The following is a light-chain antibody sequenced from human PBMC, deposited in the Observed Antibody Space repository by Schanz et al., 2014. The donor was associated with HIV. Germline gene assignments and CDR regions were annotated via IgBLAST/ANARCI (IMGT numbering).Light chain of an antibody. V-gene: IGLV1-44*01. CDR2: SNN. CDR3: SSYVDSNNLV. J-gene: IGLJ2*01. Sequence: QSVLTQPPSASGTPGQRVTISCSGSSSNIGSNYVHWYQQLPGTAPKLLIYSNNQRPSGVPDRFSGSKSGTSASLAISGLQADDEADYYCSSYVDSNNLVFGGGTQLTVL. CDR1: SSNIGSNY.